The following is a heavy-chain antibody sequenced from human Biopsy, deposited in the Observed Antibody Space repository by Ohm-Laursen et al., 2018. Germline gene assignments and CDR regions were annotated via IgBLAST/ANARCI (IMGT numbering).Heavy chain of an antibody. Sequence: ASSVKVSCKASGGTFSNYAISWVRQAPGEGLEWVGGIIAVSGLVNYAPKFQGRVSITADKSTTTAYMELSNLKSEDTAVYYCATPFQYYDSWGGYPPFDHWGQGTLVTVSS. CDR2: IIAVSGLV. CDR1: GGTFSNYA. J-gene: IGHJ4*02. D-gene: IGHD3-3*01. CDR3: ATPFQYYDSWGGYPPFDH. V-gene: IGHV1-69*17.